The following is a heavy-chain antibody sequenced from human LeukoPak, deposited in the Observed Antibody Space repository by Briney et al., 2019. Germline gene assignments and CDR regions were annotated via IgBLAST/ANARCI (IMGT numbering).Heavy chain of an antibody. CDR1: GFTFSSYA. Sequence: GGSLRLSCAASGFTFSSYAMHWVRRAPGKGLEWVAVISYDGSNKYYADSVKGRFTISRDNSKNTLYLQMNSLRAEDTAVYYCARSFQVATGDYWGQGTLVTVSS. CDR3: ARSFQVATGDY. V-gene: IGHV3-30*01. J-gene: IGHJ4*02. CDR2: ISYDGSNK. D-gene: IGHD5-12*01.